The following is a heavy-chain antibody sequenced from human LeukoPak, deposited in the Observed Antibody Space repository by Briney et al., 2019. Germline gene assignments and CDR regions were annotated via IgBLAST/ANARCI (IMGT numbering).Heavy chain of an antibody. Sequence: GGSLRLSCAASGFTFSSYAMHWVRQAPGKGLGWVALIPYDGSNKYYADSVKGRFTVSRDNSKNTLYLQMNSLRAEDTAVYYCVRGAYSSSWLNFDYWGQGTLVTVSS. CDR1: GFTFSSYA. J-gene: IGHJ4*02. V-gene: IGHV3-30*04. CDR2: IPYDGSNK. CDR3: VRGAYSSSWLNFDY. D-gene: IGHD6-13*01.